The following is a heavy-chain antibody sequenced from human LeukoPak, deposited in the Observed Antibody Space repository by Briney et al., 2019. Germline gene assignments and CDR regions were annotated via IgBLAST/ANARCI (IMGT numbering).Heavy chain of an antibody. Sequence: GGSLRLSCAASGFTFSSYAMSWVRQAPGKGLAWVSAISGSGGGTYYADSVKGRFTIFRDNSKNTLYLQMNSLRAEDTAVYYCAKTVVRGVIKYYFDYWGQGTLVTVSS. CDR1: GFTFSSYA. V-gene: IGHV3-23*01. CDR2: ISGSGGGT. CDR3: AKTVVRGVIKYYFDY. D-gene: IGHD3-10*01. J-gene: IGHJ4*02.